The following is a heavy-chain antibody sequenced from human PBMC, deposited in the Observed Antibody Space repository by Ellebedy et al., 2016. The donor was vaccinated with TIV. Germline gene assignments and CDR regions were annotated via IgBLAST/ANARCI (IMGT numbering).Heavy chain of an antibody. Sequence: AASVKVSCKASGYTFTRYYMHWVRHAPGQGLEWMGIVNPSGGSTSYAQKLQGRVTMTRDTSTSTVYMELSSLRSEDTAVYYCARDDLEDFWSGYPDYWGQGTLVTVSP. CDR2: VNPSGGST. D-gene: IGHD3-3*01. CDR3: ARDDLEDFWSGYPDY. CDR1: GYTFTRYY. J-gene: IGHJ4*02. V-gene: IGHV1-46*04.